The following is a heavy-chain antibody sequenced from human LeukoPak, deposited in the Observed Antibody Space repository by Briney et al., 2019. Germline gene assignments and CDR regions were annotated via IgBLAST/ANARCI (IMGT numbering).Heavy chain of an antibody. Sequence: GGSLRLSCAASGFTFSDYYMSWIRQAPGKGLEWVSYISNSGTIISYADSVKGRFTISRDNAKNSMYLQMNSLRAEDTAVYYCARSTITYYYMDVWGKGTTVTISS. CDR2: ISNSGTII. V-gene: IGHV3-11*04. CDR1: GFTFSDYY. D-gene: IGHD5-24*01. CDR3: ARSTITYYYMDV. J-gene: IGHJ6*03.